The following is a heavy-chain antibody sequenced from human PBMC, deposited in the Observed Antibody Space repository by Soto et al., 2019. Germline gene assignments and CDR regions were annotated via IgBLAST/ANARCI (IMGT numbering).Heavy chain of an antibody. CDR1: GDTFSKHG. J-gene: IGHJ4*02. V-gene: IGHV1-69*01. CDR2: TFPVFATV. D-gene: IGHD6-13*01. CDR3: ARKRGMGAPGAIAFDY. Sequence: QEQLVQSGAEVKEPGSSVKVSCKAPGDTFSKHGITWVRQAPGQGFEWMGETFPVFATVNYEQRFQGRAMITADESSRTVFIDLSRLTPDDTAMYYCARKRGMGAPGAIAFDYWGQGTELTVSS.